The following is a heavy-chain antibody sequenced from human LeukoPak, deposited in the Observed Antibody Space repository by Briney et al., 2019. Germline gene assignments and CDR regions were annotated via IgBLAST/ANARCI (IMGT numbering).Heavy chain of an antibody. V-gene: IGHV3-7*03. CDR2: INQDGSEK. J-gene: IGHJ4*02. Sequence: GGSLRLSCAASGFTFSSYWMTWVRQAPGKGLEWVASINQDGSEKYYVDSVKGRFTISGDNAMDTIYLQMNSLRVDDTAVYYCAKDRVDGSGSQFDSGGQGTLVTVSS. CDR3: AKDRVDGSGSQFDS. D-gene: IGHD3-10*01. CDR1: GFTFSSYW.